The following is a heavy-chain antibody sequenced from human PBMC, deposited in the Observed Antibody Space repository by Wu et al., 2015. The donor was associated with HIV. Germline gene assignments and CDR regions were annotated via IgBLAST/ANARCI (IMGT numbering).Heavy chain of an antibody. CDR1: GGTFSSYA. J-gene: IGHJ2*01. V-gene: IGHV1-69*05. D-gene: IGHD6-13*01. Sequence: QVQLVQSGAEVKKPGSSVKVSCKASGGTFSSYAISWVRQAPGQGLEWMGGIIPIFGTANYAQKFQGRVTITTDESTSTAYMELSSLRSEDTAVYYCARGRDPNHASIAAGRPSYFDLWGRGTLVTVSS. CDR3: ARGRDPNHASIAAGRPSYFDL. CDR2: IIPIFGTA.